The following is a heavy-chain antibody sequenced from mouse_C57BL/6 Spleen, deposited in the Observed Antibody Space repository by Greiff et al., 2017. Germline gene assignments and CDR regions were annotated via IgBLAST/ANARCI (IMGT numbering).Heavy chain of an antibody. D-gene: IGHD1-1*01. Sequence: QVQLQQPGAELVKPGASVKLSCKASGYTFTSYWMQWVKQRPGQGLEWIGEIDPSDSYTNSNQKFKGKATLTVDTSSSTAYMQLSSLTSEDSAVYYWARGDYYGSSYGFAYWGQGTLVTVSA. CDR3: ARGDYYGSSYGFAY. J-gene: IGHJ3*01. V-gene: IGHV1-50*01. CDR1: GYTFTSYW. CDR2: IDPSDSYT.